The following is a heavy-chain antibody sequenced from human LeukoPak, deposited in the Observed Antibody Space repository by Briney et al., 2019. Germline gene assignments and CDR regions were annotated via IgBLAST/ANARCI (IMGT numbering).Heavy chain of an antibody. D-gene: IGHD6-13*01. CDR1: GFTFSSYG. CDR3: AKRFISSSWDNDAFDI. Sequence: PGGSLRLSCAASGFTFSSYGMHWVRQAPGKGLEWVAVISYDGSNKYYADSVKGRFTISRDNSKNTLYLQMNSLRAEDTAVYYCAKRFISSSWDNDAFDIWGQGTMVTVSS. CDR2: ISYDGSNK. V-gene: IGHV3-30*18. J-gene: IGHJ3*02.